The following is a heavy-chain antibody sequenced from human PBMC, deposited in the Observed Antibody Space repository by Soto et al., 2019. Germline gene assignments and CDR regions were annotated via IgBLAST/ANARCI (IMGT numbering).Heavy chain of an antibody. CDR1: GGSISSSTW. CDR2: IYHSGST. CDR3: ARSSGSYFFDY. Sequence: QVQLQESGPGLVKPSGTLSLTCAVSGGSISSSTWWSWVRQPPGKGLEWIGEIYHSGSTNYNPSLKSXXTXSXXTSKNHFSLKVNSVTAADTAVYYCARSSGSYFFDYWGQGTLATVSS. D-gene: IGHD1-26*01. J-gene: IGHJ4*02. V-gene: IGHV4-4*02.